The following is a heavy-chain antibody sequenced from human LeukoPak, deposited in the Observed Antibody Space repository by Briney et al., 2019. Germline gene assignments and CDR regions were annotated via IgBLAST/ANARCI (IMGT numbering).Heavy chain of an antibody. CDR1: GFTFSSYG. D-gene: IGHD3-16*02. CDR3: ARGYYDYVWGSYRSLYFDY. V-gene: IGHV3-33*01. CDR2: IWYDGSNK. Sequence: GGSLRLSCAASGFTFSSYGMHWVRQAPGKGLEWVAVIWYDGSNKYYADSVKGRFTISRDNSKNTLYLQMNSLRAEDTAVYYCARGYYDYVWGSYRSLYFDYWGQGTLVTVSS. J-gene: IGHJ4*02.